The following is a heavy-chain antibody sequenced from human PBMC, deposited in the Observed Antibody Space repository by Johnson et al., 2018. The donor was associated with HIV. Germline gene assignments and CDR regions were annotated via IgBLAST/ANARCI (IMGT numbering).Heavy chain of an antibody. Sequence: QVLLVESGGGLVKPGGSLRLSCAASVFTFSDYYMRWIRQAPGKGLEWVSFITSSGSTIYYAESVRGRFTTSRDNATNSLYLQMNSLRVEITALYSCARESMVQGVTLYVVHAFDIWGQGTMVTVSS. CDR1: VFTFSDYY. J-gene: IGHJ3*02. D-gene: IGHD3-10*01. CDR2: ITSSGSTI. V-gene: IGHV3-11*01. CDR3: ARESMVQGVTLYVVHAFDI.